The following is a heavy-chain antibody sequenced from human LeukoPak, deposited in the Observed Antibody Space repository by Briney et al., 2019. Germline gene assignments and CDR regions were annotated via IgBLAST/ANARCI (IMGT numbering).Heavy chain of an antibody. Sequence: GRSLRLSCAASGFTFSSYAMHWVRQAPGKGLEWVAVISYDGSNKYYADSVKGRFTISRDNSKNTLYLQMNSLRAEDTAVYYCARDDVLLWFGESPHAFDIWGQGTMVTVSS. V-gene: IGHV3-30-3*01. CDR3: ARDDVLLWFGESPHAFDI. CDR2: ISYDGSNK. CDR1: GFTFSSYA. D-gene: IGHD3-10*01. J-gene: IGHJ3*02.